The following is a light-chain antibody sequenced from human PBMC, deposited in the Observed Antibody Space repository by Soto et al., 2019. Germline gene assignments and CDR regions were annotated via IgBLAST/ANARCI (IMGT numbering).Light chain of an antibody. Sequence: QSALTQPRSVSGSPGQSVTISCTGTSSDVDGYNYVSWYQQHPGKAPKLMIYDVSERPSGVPDRFSGSKSGNTASLTISGLQAEDEADYYCCSYARSYTSYVLGTGTKVTVL. V-gene: IGLV2-11*01. CDR3: CSYARSYTSYV. CDR2: DVS. CDR1: SSDVDGYNY. J-gene: IGLJ1*01.